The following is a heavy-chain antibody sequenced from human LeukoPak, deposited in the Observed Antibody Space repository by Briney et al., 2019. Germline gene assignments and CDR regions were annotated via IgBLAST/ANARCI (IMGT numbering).Heavy chain of an antibody. V-gene: IGHV3-43*01. D-gene: IGHD2-15*01. CDR2: ISWDGGST. CDR1: GFTFSTYS. Sequence: GGSLRLSCAASGFTFSTYSMNWVRRAPGKGLEWVSLISWDGGSTYYADSVKGRFTISRDNSKNSLYLQMNSLRTEDTALYYCAKDSSGGNAAFDYWGQGTLVTVSS. J-gene: IGHJ4*02. CDR3: AKDSSGGNAAFDY.